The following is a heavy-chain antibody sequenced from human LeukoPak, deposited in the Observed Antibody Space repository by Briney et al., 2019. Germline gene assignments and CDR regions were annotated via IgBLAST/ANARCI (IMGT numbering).Heavy chain of an antibody. Sequence: ASVMVSCKASGYTFTGYYMHWVRQAPGQGLEWMGWINPNSGGTNYAQKFQGRVTMTRDTSISTAYMELSRLRSDDTAVYYCARGEGRYYYDSSGYMYYFDYWGQGTLVTGSS. CDR1: GYTFTGYY. D-gene: IGHD3-22*01. CDR2: INPNSGGT. J-gene: IGHJ4*02. V-gene: IGHV1-2*02. CDR3: ARGEGRYYYDSSGYMYYFDY.